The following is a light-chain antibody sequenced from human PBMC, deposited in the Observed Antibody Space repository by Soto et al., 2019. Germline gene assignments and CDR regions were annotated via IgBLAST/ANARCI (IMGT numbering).Light chain of an antibody. CDR3: SSHTSSSIWV. V-gene: IGLV2-14*03. CDR2: EVS. Sequence: QSVLTQPASVSGSHGQSITISCTGTSSDVGDYNFVSWYQQLPGKAPKLMIYEVSHRPSGVSNRFSGSKSGNTASLTISGLLAEDEAHYYCSSHTSSSIWVFGRGTKLTVL. J-gene: IGLJ3*02. CDR1: SSDVGDYNF.